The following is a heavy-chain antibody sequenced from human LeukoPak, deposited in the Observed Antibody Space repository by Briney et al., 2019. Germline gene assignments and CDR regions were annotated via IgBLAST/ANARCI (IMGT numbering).Heavy chain of an antibody. D-gene: IGHD6-13*01. CDR3: ARARFRIAAAGGCDY. J-gene: IGHJ4*02. V-gene: IGHV3-23*01. CDR2: ITGSGGST. CDR1: GFTFNSYA. Sequence: GGSLRLSCAASGFTFNSYAMSWVRQAPGKGLEWVSGITGSGGSTYYADSVKGRFTISRDSSKNTLYLQMNSLRAEDTAVYYCARARFRIAAAGGCDYWGQGTLVTVSS.